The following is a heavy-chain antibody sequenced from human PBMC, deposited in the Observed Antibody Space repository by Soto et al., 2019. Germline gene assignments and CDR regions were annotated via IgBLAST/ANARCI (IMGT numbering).Heavy chain of an antibody. J-gene: IGHJ6*03. D-gene: IGHD6-13*01. CDR2: ISNNGAHT. CDR3: ARRGYGSRWPNVYMDV. CDR1: VFTFSNYE. Sequence: EAQLVESGGGLVQPGGSLRLSCAASVFTFSNYEMHWVRQAPGKGLEYVSGISNNGAHTDYAKSVKGRFTISRDNSENNLYLQMGSLRAEDMALYYCARRGYGSRWPNVYMDVWGKGTTVTVSS. V-gene: IGHV3-64*01.